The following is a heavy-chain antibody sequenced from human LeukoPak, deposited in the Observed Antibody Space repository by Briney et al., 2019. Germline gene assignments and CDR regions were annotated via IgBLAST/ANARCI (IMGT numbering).Heavy chain of an antibody. CDR2: MNPNSGNT. CDR3: ARGPNKSDGGNSGSAWFDP. V-gene: IGHV1-8*01. Sequence: ASVKVSCKASGYTFTTYDINWVRQATGQGLGWMGWMNPNSGNTGYARKFQGRVTMTRNTSISTAYMELSSLRSEDTAVYYCARGPNKSDGGNSGSAWFDPWGQGTLVTVSS. J-gene: IGHJ5*02. CDR1: GYTFTTYD. D-gene: IGHD4-23*01.